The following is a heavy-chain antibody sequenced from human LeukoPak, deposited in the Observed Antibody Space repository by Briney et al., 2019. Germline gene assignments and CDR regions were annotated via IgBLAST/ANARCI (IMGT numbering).Heavy chain of an antibody. CDR1: GFTFSHYE. J-gene: IGHJ4*02. Sequence: GGSLRLSCAASGFTFSHYEMNWVRQAPGKGLEWISHISNTGDIIHYADSVKGRFTISRDNAKNTLYLQMNSLRAEDTAVYYCARGGGYSYGSFDYWGQGTLVTVSS. D-gene: IGHD5-18*01. CDR3: ARGGGYSYGSFDY. V-gene: IGHV3-48*03. CDR2: ISNTGDII.